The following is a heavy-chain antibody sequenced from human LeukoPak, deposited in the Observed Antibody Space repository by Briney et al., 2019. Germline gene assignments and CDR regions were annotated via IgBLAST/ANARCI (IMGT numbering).Heavy chain of an antibody. V-gene: IGHV4-30-4*08. CDR3: ATYYDSSGPTFDY. D-gene: IGHD3-22*01. CDR1: GVSISSSNSY. J-gene: IGHJ4*02. CDR2: IYYSGTT. Sequence: SETLSLTCSVSGVSISSSNSYWGWIRQPPGKGLEWIGYIYYSGTTYNNPSLKSRITMSVDTSKNQFSLKLSSVTAADTAVYYCATYYDSSGPTFDYWGQGILVTVSS.